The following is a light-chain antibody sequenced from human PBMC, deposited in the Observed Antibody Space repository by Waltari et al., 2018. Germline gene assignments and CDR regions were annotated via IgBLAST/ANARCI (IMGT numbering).Light chain of an antibody. CDR3: MQDTNWPLT. CDR1: QSLGHNDGKND. J-gene: IGKJ1*01. CDR2: KGS. Sequence: QSLGHNDGKNDLNWVQQRPGKSPRRLIYKGSIRYDGVRYRFSGRGSDTAFTLKISRVEAEDVGIYYCMQDTNWPLTFGQGTKVEIQ. V-gene: IGKV2-30*02.